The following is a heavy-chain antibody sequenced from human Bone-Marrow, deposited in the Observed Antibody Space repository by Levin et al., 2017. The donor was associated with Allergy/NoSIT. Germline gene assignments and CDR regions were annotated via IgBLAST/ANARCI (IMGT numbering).Heavy chain of an antibody. J-gene: IGHJ4*02. V-gene: IGHV1-8*01. CDR3: ARVFVSYNNWKFDF. CDR1: GYTFTSYD. D-gene: IGHD1-1*01. Sequence: GESLKISCKASGYTFTSYDINWVRQAAGQGLEWMGWMSPNSDNTGYAQKFQGRVAMTRDTSISTAYMELSSLRSEETAVYYCARVFVSYNNWKFDFWGQGTLVTVSS. CDR2: MSPNSDNT.